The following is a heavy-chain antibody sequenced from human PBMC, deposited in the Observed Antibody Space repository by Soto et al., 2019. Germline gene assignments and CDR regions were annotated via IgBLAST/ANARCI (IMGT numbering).Heavy chain of an antibody. CDR1: GFTFSSYS. CDR2: ISSSSSYI. D-gene: IGHD2-2*01. V-gene: IGHV3-21*01. Sequence: PGGSLRLSCAASGFTFSSYSMNWVLQSPGKGLEWVSSISSSSSYIYYADSVKGLFTISRDNAKNSLYLQMNSLRAEDTAVYYCARILGYCSSTSCHPNWFDPWGQGTLVTVSS. CDR3: ARILGYCSSTSCHPNWFDP. J-gene: IGHJ5*02.